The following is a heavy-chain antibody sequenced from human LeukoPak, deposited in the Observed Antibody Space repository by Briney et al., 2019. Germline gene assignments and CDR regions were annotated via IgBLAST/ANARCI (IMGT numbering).Heavy chain of an antibody. D-gene: IGHD3-9*01. CDR2: IYYSGST. CDR3: APGIFDWLTREEYYFDY. Sequence: SETLSLTCTVSGGSIRSYYWSWIRQPPGKGLEWIAYIYYSGSTNYNPSLKSRVTISVDTSKNQFSLKLSSVTAADTAVYYCAPGIFDWLTREEYYFDYWGQGTLVTVSS. V-gene: IGHV4-59*01. CDR1: GGSIRSYY. J-gene: IGHJ4*02.